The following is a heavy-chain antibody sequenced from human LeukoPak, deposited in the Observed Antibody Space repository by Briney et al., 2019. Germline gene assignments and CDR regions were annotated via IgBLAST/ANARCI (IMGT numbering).Heavy chain of an antibody. J-gene: IGHJ3*02. CDR1: GGSISDIY. Sequence: PSETLSLTCTVSGGSISDIYWSWIRQFAGKGLEWIGYVNHSGSTKYNPSLKSRVTLSVDTSKNHLSLNLSSVTAADTAVYYCAKHHSFDIWGQGTLVTVSS. CDR3: AKHHSFDI. CDR2: VNHSGST. V-gene: IGHV4-59*08.